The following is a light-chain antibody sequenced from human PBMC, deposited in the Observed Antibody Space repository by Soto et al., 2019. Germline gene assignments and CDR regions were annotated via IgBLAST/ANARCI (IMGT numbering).Light chain of an antibody. J-gene: IGKJ4*01. CDR2: GAS. CDR3: QQYNSWPPLT. CDR1: QSVSSN. V-gene: IGKV3-15*01. Sequence: EIVMTQSPATLSVSPGERATLSCRASQSVSSNLAWYQQTPGQAPRLLIYGASTRATGIPARFSGSGSGTEFTRTISSLQSEDLAVYYCQQYNSWPPLTFGGGTKVEIK.